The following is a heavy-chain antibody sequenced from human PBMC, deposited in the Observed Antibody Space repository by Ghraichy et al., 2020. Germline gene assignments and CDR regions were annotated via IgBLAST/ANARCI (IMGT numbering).Heavy chain of an antibody. Sequence: GGSLRLSCAASGFTFSSYGMHWVRQAPGKGLEWVAVIWYDGSNKYYADSVKGRFTISRDNSKNTLYLQMNSLRAEDTAVYYCARDAGIAGPGDYWGQGTLVTVSS. D-gene: IGHD6-13*01. J-gene: IGHJ4*02. CDR3: ARDAGIAGPGDY. CDR1: GFTFSSYG. V-gene: IGHV3-33*01. CDR2: IWYDGSNK.